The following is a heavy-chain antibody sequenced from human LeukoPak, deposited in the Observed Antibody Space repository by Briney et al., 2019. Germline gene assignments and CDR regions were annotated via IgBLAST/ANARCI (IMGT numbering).Heavy chain of an antibody. J-gene: IGHJ5*02. CDR1: GFTFRSHW. CDR3: IRDRPHNWFDP. Sequence: GGSLRLSCAASGFTFRSHWMHWVRQAPGKGLVWVSRINEDGSDIAYADSVKGRFTASRDNAKNMVYLQMNGLRDDDTALYYCIRDRPHNWFDPWGQGTLVTVSS. V-gene: IGHV3-74*03. CDR2: INEDGSDI.